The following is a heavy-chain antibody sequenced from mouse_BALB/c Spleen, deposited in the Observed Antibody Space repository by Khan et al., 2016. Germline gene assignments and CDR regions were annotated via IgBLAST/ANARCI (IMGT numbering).Heavy chain of an antibody. J-gene: IGHJ4*01. CDR3: ARSGYYFSMDY. CDR1: GFDFSRYW. V-gene: IGHV4-1*02. CDR2: INPHSSTI. D-gene: IGHD1-1*01. Sequence: EVKLLESGGGLVQPGGSLKLSCAASGFDFSRYWMSWVRQAPGKGLEWIGEINPHSSTINYTPSLKDKFIISRDNAKNTLYLQMSKVRSEDTALYYCARSGYYFSMDYWGQGTSVTFSS.